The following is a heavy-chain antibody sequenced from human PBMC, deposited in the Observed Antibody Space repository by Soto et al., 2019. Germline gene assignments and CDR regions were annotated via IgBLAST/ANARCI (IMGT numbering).Heavy chain of an antibody. CDR1: GFTFSRFG. J-gene: IGHJ4*02. V-gene: IGHV3-30*03. CDR2: ISYDGSNK. D-gene: IGHD6-13*01. CDR3: ARAGGRSSWYADY. Sequence: GGSLRLSCAASGFTFSRFGMHWVRQAPGKGLEWVAVISYDGSNKYYADSVKGRFTISRDNSKNTLYLQMNSLRAEDTAVYYCARAGGRSSWYADYWGQGTLVTVSS.